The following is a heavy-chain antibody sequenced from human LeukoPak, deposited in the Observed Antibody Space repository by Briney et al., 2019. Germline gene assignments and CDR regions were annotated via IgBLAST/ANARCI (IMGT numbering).Heavy chain of an antibody. V-gene: IGHV3-15*01. CDR2: IKSKTDGGTT. CDR3: TTTDITMVRGVIITYDY. D-gene: IGHD3-10*01. Sequence: AGGSLRLSCAASGFTFSNAWMSWVRQAPGKGREWVGRIKSKTDGGTTDYAAPVKGRFTISRDDSKNTLYLQMNSLKPEDTAVYYCTTTDITMVRGVIITYDYWGQGTLVTVSS. J-gene: IGHJ4*02. CDR1: GFTFSNAW.